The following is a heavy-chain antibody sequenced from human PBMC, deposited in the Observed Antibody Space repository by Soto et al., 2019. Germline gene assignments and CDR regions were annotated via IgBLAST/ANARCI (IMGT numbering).Heavy chain of an antibody. CDR2: IYYSGYT. D-gene: IGHD3-10*01. J-gene: IGHJ2*01. Sequence: SQTMSLTCSVSGGSINSNNHYWGWIRQPPGKGLEWIGSIYYSGYTHYNPTLKSRITTSLDTSKNQVCMKLSSVTAADTAVYYCARHAGSGSYADWYFDIWGRVNLVTVSS. CDR1: GGSINSNNHY. CDR3: ARHAGSGSYADWYFDI. V-gene: IGHV4-39*01.